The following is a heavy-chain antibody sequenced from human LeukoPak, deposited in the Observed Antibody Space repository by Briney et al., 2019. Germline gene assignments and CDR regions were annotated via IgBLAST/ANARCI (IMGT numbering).Heavy chain of an antibody. CDR1: GGSISSYY. CDR3: ARGESSYYFDY. CDR2: IYYSGST. V-gene: IGHV4-59*01. Sequence: SETLSLTCTVSGGSISSYYWSWIRQPPGKGLEWIGYIYYSGSTNYNPSLKSRVTISVDTSKIQFSLKLSSVTAADTAVYYCARGESSYYFDYWGQGTLVTVSS. D-gene: IGHD3-10*01. J-gene: IGHJ4*02.